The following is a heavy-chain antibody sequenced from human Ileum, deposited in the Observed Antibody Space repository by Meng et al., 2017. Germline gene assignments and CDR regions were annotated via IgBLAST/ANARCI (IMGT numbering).Heavy chain of an antibody. Sequence: SETLSLTCAISGDSVSNNNAARNWIRQSPSRGLEWLGRTYYRSKWYYDYAESVKSRITINADTSKNQFSLQLNSVTPEDTAVYYCSRGPIFGSGSYFDYWGQGTLVTVSS. J-gene: IGHJ4*02. D-gene: IGHD3-10*01. V-gene: IGHV6-1*01. CDR1: GDSVSNNNAA. CDR2: TYYRSKWYY. CDR3: SRGPIFGSGSYFDY.